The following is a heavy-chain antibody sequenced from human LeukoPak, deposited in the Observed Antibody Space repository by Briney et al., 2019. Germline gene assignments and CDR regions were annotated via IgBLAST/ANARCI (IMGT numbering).Heavy chain of an antibody. Sequence: SETLSLTCTVSGGSISNKYWSWIRQPAGKGLEWIGRIYTSGSTNYNPSLKSRVTMSVDTSKNQFSLKLSSVTAADTAVYYCAREAPLRYFDWLPDYYYYYYMDVWGKGTTVTISS. CDR1: GGSISNKY. D-gene: IGHD3-9*01. V-gene: IGHV4-4*07. CDR3: AREAPLRYFDWLPDYYYYYYMDV. CDR2: IYTSGST. J-gene: IGHJ6*03.